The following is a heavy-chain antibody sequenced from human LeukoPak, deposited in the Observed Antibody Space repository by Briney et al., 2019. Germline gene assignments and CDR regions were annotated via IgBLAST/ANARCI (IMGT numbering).Heavy chain of an antibody. V-gene: IGHV4-31*03. D-gene: IGHD4/OR15-4a*01. J-gene: IGHJ4*02. CDR1: GGSISSSSYY. CDR3: ARVSEYGLHYFDY. Sequence: RASETLSLTCTVSGGSISSSSYYWGWIRQPPGKGLEWIGYIYYSGSTYYNPSLKSRVTISVDTSKNQFSLKLSSVTAADTAVYYCARVSEYGLHYFDYWGQGTLVTVSS. CDR2: IYYSGST.